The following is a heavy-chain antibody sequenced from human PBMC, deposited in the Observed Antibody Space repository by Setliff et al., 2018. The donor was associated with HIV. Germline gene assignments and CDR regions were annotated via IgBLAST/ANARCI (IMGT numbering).Heavy chain of an antibody. J-gene: IGHJ4*02. CDR1: GYSFSRYW. CDR3: ARHPIHTYGYGAFDF. D-gene: IGHD5-18*01. V-gene: IGHV5-51*01. CDR2: IHPGDSSS. Sequence: GESLKISCEGSGYSFSRYWIGWVRQMPGKGLEWMGVIHPGDSSSKYSPSFQGQVTISVDTSISTAYLQWNSLKASHTAIYYCARHPIHTYGYGAFDFWGRGTLVTVSS.